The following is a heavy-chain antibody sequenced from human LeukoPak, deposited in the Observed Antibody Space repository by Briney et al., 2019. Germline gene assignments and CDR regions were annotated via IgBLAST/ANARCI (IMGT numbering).Heavy chain of an antibody. CDR1: GGSISSYY. CDR2: ISYSGST. V-gene: IGHV4-59*08. Sequence: PSETLSLTCTVSGGSISSYYWTWIRQPPGKGLEWIGSISYSGSTNYNPFLESRVTMSVDTSKNQFSLKLSSMTAADTAVCYCARQELSYGSGSYFDYWGQGTLVTVSS. D-gene: IGHD3-10*01. J-gene: IGHJ4*02. CDR3: ARQELSYGSGSYFDY.